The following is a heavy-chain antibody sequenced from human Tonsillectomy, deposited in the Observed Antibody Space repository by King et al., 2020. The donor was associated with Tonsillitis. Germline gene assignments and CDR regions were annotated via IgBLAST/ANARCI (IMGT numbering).Heavy chain of an antibody. D-gene: IGHD2/OR15-2a*01. V-gene: IGHV3-9*01. CDR3: EKDIYGVAAGGYFDG. J-gene: IGHJ2*01. Sequence: VQLVESGGGLVQPGRSLRLSCAASGFTFDDYAMHWVRQAPGKGLEWVSGISWNSGSIGYADSVKGRFTISRDNAKNSLYLQMNSLRAEDTALYYCEKDIYGVAAGGYFDGWDRGAVVAVSS. CDR1: GFTFDDYA. CDR2: ISWNSGSI.